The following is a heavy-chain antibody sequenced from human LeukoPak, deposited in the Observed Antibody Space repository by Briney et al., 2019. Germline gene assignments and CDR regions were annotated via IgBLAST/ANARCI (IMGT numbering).Heavy chain of an antibody. CDR1: GYTFTSYY. V-gene: IGHV1-46*01. J-gene: IGHJ6*02. Sequence: ASVKVSCKASGYTFTSYYMHWVRQAPGQGLEWMGIINPSGGSTSYAQKFQGRVTMTRDTSTSTVYMELSSLRSEDTAVYYCARALHNYDYVWGSYEGPWGYGMDVWGQGTTVTVSS. CDR2: INPSGGST. CDR3: ARALHNYDYVWGSYEGPWGYGMDV. D-gene: IGHD3-16*01.